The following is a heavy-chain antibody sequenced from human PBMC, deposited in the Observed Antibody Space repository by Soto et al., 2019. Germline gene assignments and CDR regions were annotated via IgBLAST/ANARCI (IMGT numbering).Heavy chain of an antibody. Sequence: EVQLVETGGGLIQPGGSLRLSCAASGFTVSSNYMSWVRQAPRKGLEWVSVIYSGGSTYYADSVKGRFTISRDNSKNTLYLQMNSLRAEDTAVYYCARFNGDYYYGMDVWGQGTTVTVSS. CDR3: ARFNGDYYYGMDV. CDR2: IYSGGST. V-gene: IGHV3-53*02. J-gene: IGHJ6*02. CDR1: GFTVSSNY. D-gene: IGHD3-10*01.